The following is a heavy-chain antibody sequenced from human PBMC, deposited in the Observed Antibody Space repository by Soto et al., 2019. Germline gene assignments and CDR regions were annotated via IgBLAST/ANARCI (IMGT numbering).Heavy chain of an antibody. J-gene: IGHJ4*02. D-gene: IGHD3-3*01. Sequence: PGGSLRLSCAASGFTFSSYAMSWVRQAPGKGLEWVSAISGSGGSTYYADSVKGRFTISRDNSKNTLYLQMNSLRAEDTAVYYCAKDLITIFGVVPTPFDYWGQGTLVTVSS. CDR1: GFTFSSYA. CDR2: ISGSGGST. V-gene: IGHV3-23*01. CDR3: AKDLITIFGVVPTPFDY.